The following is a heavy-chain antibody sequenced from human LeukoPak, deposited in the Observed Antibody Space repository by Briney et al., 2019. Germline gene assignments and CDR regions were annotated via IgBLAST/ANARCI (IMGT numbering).Heavy chain of an antibody. D-gene: IGHD5-18*01. V-gene: IGHV1-2*04. J-gene: IGHJ4*02. CDR1: GYTFTGYY. Sequence: ASVKVSCKASGYTFTGYYMHWVRQAPGPGLEWMGWINPNSGGTNYAQKFQGWVTMTRDTSISTAYMELSRLRSDDTAVYYCARVDTAMVFDYWGQGTLVTVSS. CDR2: INPNSGGT. CDR3: ARVDTAMVFDY.